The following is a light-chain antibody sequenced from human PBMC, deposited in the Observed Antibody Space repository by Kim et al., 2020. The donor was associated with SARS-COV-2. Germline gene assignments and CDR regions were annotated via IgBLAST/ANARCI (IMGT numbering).Light chain of an antibody. Sequence: ATINCKSSQSVLYSSNNKNYLAWYQQKPGQPPKLLIHWASTRDSRVPDRFSASGSGTDFTLTISSLQAEDVAVYYCQQYYSTPQTFGQGTKVDIK. CDR1: QSVLYSSNNKNY. CDR3: QQYYSTPQT. V-gene: IGKV4-1*01. J-gene: IGKJ1*01. CDR2: WAS.